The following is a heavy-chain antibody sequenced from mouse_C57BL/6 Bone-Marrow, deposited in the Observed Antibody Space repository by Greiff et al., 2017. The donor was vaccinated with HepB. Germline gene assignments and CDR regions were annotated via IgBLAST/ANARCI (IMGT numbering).Heavy chain of an antibody. D-gene: IGHD1-1*01. V-gene: IGHV1-26*01. CDR1: GYTFTDYY. J-gene: IGHJ2*01. Sequence: EVQLQQSGPELVKPGASVKISCKAYGYTFTDYYMNWVKQSHGKSLEWIGDINPNNGGTSYNQKFKGKATLTVDKSSSTAYMELRSLTSEDSAVYYCARWVTTVVIDYWGQGTTLTVSS. CDR2: INPNNGGT. CDR3: ARWVTTVVIDY.